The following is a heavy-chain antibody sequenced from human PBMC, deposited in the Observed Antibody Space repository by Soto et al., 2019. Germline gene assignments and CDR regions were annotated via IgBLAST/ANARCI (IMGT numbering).Heavy chain of an antibody. CDR1: GFTFSSYG. V-gene: IGHV3-30*18. CDR2: ISYDGSDK. CDR3: AKDPNHCSGGSCYWWFDP. J-gene: IGHJ5*02. D-gene: IGHD2-15*01. Sequence: QVQLVESGGGVVQPGRSLRLSCAASGFTFSSYGMHWVRQAPGKGLEWVAVISYDGSDKYYADSVKGRFTISRDNSKNTLYLQMNSLRPEDTAVYYCAKDPNHCSGGSCYWWFDPWGQGTLVTVSS.